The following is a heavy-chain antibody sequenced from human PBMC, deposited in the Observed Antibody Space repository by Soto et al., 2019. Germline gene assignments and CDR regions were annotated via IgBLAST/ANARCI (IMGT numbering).Heavy chain of an antibody. J-gene: IGHJ6*03. D-gene: IGHD5-12*01. CDR1: GGSISSSSYY. Sequence: SETLSLTCTVSGGSISSSSYYWGWIRQPPGKGLEWIGSIYYSGSTYYNPSLKSRVTISVDTSKNQFSLKLSSVTAADTAVYYCARHNLHPQYSGYDWSYYYYYMDVWGKGTTVTVSS. V-gene: IGHV4-39*01. CDR2: IYYSGST. CDR3: ARHNLHPQYSGYDWSYYYYYMDV.